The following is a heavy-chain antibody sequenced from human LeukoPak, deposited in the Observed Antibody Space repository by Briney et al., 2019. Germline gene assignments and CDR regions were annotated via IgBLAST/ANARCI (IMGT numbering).Heavy chain of an antibody. CDR3: ARDAYDAFDI. V-gene: IGHV4-61*08. Sequence: SETLSLTCTVSAGSVTNGDYYWSWLRQPPGKALEWIGFVYYTGSTYYTPSLEGRATISVDTSKNQFSVKLSSVTAADTAVYYCARDAYDAFDIWGQGTMVTVSS. CDR1: AGSVTNGDYY. CDR2: VYYTGST. J-gene: IGHJ3*02.